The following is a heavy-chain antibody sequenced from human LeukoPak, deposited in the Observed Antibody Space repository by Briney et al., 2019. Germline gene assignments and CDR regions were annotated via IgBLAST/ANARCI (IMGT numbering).Heavy chain of an antibody. CDR3: ARDLRADPTAHWFDP. CDR2: IYYSGST. CDR1: GGSISSYY. Sequence: PSETLSLTCTVSGGSISSYYWSWIRQPPGKRLEWIGYIYYSGSTNYNPSLKSRVTISVDTSKNQFSLKLSSVTAADTAVYYCARDLRADPTAHWFDPWGQGTLVTVSS. V-gene: IGHV4-59*01. D-gene: IGHD5-18*01. J-gene: IGHJ5*02.